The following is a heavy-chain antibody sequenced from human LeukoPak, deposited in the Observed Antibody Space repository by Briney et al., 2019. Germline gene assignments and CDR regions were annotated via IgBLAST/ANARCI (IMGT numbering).Heavy chain of an antibody. CDR3: ARDLYYYGSGSSTSHYYYYGMDV. J-gene: IGHJ6*02. CDR1: GFTFSSYA. CDR2: ISYDGSNK. Sequence: EGSLRLSCAASGFTFSSYAMHWVRQAPGKGLEWVAVISYDGSNKYYVDSVKGRFTISRDNSKNTLYLQMNSLRAEDTAVYYCARDLYYYGSGSSTSHYYYYGMDVWGQGTTVTVSS. V-gene: IGHV3-30*04. D-gene: IGHD3-10*01.